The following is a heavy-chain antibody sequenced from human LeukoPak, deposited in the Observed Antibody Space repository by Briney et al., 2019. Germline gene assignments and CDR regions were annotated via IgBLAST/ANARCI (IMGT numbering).Heavy chain of an antibody. V-gene: IGHV3-53*01. D-gene: IGHD3-22*01. CDR1: GFTVCSIY. Sequence: GGSLRLSCAASGFTVCSIYMIWVRKAPGKGLVWVTVLYSGGSTYYADSVKGRFTISIDNSKNTLNIQMNSLRAEDTAVYYCASDLSEGPYYYDSSVAYWGQGTLVTVSS. CDR3: ASDLSEGPYYYDSSVAY. CDR2: LYSGGST. J-gene: IGHJ4*02.